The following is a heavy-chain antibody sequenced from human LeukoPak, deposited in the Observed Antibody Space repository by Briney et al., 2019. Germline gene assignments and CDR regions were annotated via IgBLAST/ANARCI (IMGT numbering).Heavy chain of an antibody. J-gene: IGHJ4*02. CDR2: IIPILDVT. V-gene: IGHV1-69*04. D-gene: IGHD3-9*01. Sequence: SVKVSCKASGYIFTGYYMHWVRQAPGQGLEWMGRIIPILDVTNYAQKFQGRVTITADQSTSTAYMELSSLRSEDTAVYYCARGGGVDILTGFQYWGQGTLVTVSS. CDR1: GYIFTGYY. CDR3: ARGGGVDILTGFQY.